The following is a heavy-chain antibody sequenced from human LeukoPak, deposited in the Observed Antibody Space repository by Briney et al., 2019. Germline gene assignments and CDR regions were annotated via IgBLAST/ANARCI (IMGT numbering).Heavy chain of an antibody. Sequence: HPGGSLRLSCAASGFTFSRYAMSWVRQAPGKGLEWVSAISGSGGSTYYADPVKGRFTISRDNSKNTLYLQMNSLRAEDTAVYYCAKFYDRSFLDYWGQGTLVTVSS. CDR1: GFTFSRYA. D-gene: IGHD2/OR15-2a*01. J-gene: IGHJ4*02. CDR2: ISGSGGST. V-gene: IGHV3-23*01. CDR3: AKFYDRSFLDY.